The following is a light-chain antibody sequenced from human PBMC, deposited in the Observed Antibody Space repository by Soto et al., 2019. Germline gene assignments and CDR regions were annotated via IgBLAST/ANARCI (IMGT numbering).Light chain of an antibody. CDR1: QSISSW. CDR2: KAS. CDR3: QQYNSYPIT. J-gene: IGKJ5*01. V-gene: IGKV1-5*03. Sequence: DIQMTQSPSTLSPSVGDRVTITCRASQSISSWLAWYQQKPGKAPKLLIYKASSLESGVPSRFSGSGSGTEVTLTTSSLQSDDFATYYCQQYNSYPITFGLGTRLEIK.